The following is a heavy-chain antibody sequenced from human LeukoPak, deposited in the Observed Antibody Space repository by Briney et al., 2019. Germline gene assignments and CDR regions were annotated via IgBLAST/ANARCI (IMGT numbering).Heavy chain of an antibody. J-gene: IGHJ4*02. CDR1: GFTFSNYA. CDR3: AKGVDYCSGGSCPADY. V-gene: IGHV3-23*01. CDR2: IRASGGST. Sequence: PGGSLRLSCEASGFTFSNYAMSWVRQAPGKGLEWVSSIRASGGSTYYADSVKGRFTISRDNSKNTLFLQMNSLRAEDTAVYYCAKGVDYCSGGSCPADYWGPGTLVTVSS. D-gene: IGHD2-15*01.